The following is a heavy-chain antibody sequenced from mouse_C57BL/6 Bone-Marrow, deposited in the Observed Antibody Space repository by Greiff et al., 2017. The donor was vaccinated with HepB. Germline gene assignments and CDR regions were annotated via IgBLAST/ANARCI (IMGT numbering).Heavy chain of an antibody. CDR2: ISSGSSTI. V-gene: IGHV5-17*01. D-gene: IGHD1-1*01. CDR1: GFTFSDYG. CDR3: ARQGTTVVAPYWYFDV. Sequence: VQLKESGGGLVKPGGSLKLSCAASGFTFSDYGMHWVRQAPEKGLEWVAYISSGSSTIYYADTVKGRFTISRDNAKNTLFLQMTSLRSEDTAMYYCARQGTTVVAPYWYFDVWGTGTTVTVSS. J-gene: IGHJ1*03.